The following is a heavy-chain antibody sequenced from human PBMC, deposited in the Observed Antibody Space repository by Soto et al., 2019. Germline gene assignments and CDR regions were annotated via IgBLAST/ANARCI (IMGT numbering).Heavy chain of an antibody. Sequence: EVQLVESGGGLVQPGRSLRLSCAASGFTFDDYAMHWVRQAPGKGLEWVSGISWNSGSIGYADSVKGRFTISRDNAKNSLYLQMNSLRAEDTALYYCATSRGQWLVLRYWGQGTLVTVSS. D-gene: IGHD6-19*01. CDR3: ATSRGQWLVLRY. CDR1: GFTFDDYA. V-gene: IGHV3-9*01. J-gene: IGHJ4*02. CDR2: ISWNSGSI.